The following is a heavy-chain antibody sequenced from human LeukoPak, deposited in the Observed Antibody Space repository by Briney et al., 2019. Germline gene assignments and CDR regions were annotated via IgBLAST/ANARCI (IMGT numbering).Heavy chain of an antibody. CDR2: INHSGST. Sequence: PSETLSLTCAVYGGSFSGYYWSWIRQPPGKGLERIGEINHSGSTNYNPSLKSRVTISVDTSKNQFSLKLSSVTAADTAVYYCARGLRWFGGYGMDVWGQGTTVTVSS. J-gene: IGHJ6*02. D-gene: IGHD3-10*01. CDR3: ARGLRWFGGYGMDV. V-gene: IGHV4-34*01. CDR1: GGSFSGYY.